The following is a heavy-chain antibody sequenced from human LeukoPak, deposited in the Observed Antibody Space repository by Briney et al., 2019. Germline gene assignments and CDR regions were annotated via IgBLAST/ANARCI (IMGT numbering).Heavy chain of an antibody. CDR2: IYHSGST. CDR1: GGSISSGGYY. Sequence: KASQTLSLTCTVSGGSISSGGYYWSWIRQPPGKGLEWIGYIYHSGSTYYNPSLKSRVTISVDRSKNQFSLKLSSVTAADTAVYYCARVIRGSSWVGLDYWGQGTLVTVSS. J-gene: IGHJ4*02. CDR3: ARVIRGSSWVGLDY. D-gene: IGHD6-13*01. V-gene: IGHV4-30-2*01.